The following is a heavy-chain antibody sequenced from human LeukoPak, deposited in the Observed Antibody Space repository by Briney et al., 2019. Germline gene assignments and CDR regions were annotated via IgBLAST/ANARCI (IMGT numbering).Heavy chain of an antibody. CDR1: GFIFSSYT. D-gene: IGHD2-21*01. V-gene: IGHV3-23*01. J-gene: IGHJ4*02. CDR2: VGGSASGT. CDR3: AKGGDGRYYSRADY. Sequence: GGSLRLSCAVSGFIFSSYTMSWVRQAPGKGLGWVSTVGGSASGTFYADSVKGRFTISRDNSKNTLYLQMNSLRAEDTAVYYCAKGGDGRYYSRADYWGQGTLVTVSS.